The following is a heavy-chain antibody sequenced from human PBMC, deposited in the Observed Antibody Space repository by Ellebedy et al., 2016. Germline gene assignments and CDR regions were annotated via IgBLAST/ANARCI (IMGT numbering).Heavy chain of an antibody. CDR3: AREGGYCSGGSCSPYGMDV. CDR1: GYTFTGYY. Sequence: ASVKVSCXASGYTFTGYYMHWVRQAPGQGLEWMGWINPNSGGTNYAQKFQGRVTMTRDTSISTAYMELSKLRSDDTAVYYCAREGGYCSGGSCSPYGMDVWGQGTTVTVSS. V-gene: IGHV1-2*02. J-gene: IGHJ6*02. D-gene: IGHD2-15*01. CDR2: INPNSGGT.